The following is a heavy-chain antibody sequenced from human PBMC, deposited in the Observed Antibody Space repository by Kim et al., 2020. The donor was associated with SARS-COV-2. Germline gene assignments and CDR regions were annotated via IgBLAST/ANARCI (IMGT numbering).Heavy chain of an antibody. CDR2: IYSSVSI. D-gene: IGHD2-15*01. CDR1: DGSVSGL. Sequence: SETLSLTCTVSDGSVSGLAWYRQPPRKGLEWIGNIYSSVSIYDSPSHKRRVTISADTSKGQFSLKLSSMPASDTAVYYCASNYSSHLYF. J-gene: IGHJ2*01. V-gene: IGHV4-39*01. CDR3: ASNYSSHLYF.